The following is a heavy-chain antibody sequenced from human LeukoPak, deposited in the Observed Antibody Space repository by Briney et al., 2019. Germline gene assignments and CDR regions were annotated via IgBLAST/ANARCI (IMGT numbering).Heavy chain of an antibody. V-gene: IGHV4-59*12. CDR1: GGSISSYY. Sequence: SETLSLTCTVSGGSISSYYWSWIRQPPGKGLEWIGYIFHGESTYYNPSLKSRVTISVDRSKNQFSLKVSSVTAADTAVYYCARDRTASLFDIWGQGTMVTVSS. J-gene: IGHJ3*02. CDR2: IFHGEST. CDR3: ARDRTASLFDI.